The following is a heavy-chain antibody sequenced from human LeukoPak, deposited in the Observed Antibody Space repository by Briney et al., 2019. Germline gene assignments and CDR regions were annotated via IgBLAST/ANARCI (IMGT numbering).Heavy chain of an antibody. D-gene: IGHD3-22*01. V-gene: IGHV1-3*03. CDR2: INVGNGNT. Sequence: ASVKVSRKASGFTFTNYAIHWVRQAPGQRLEWMGWINVGNGNTRYSQEFQGRVTITRDTSASTAYMELSGLRSEDTAVYYCASRTYTYDSSGYYRRNYYSDYWGQGTLVTVSS. J-gene: IGHJ4*02. CDR3: ASRTYTYDSSGYYRRNYYSDY. CDR1: GFTFTNYA.